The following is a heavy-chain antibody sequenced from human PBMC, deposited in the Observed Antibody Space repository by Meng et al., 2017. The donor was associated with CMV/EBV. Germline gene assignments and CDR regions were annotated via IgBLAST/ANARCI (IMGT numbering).Heavy chain of an antibody. CDR2: ISSSSSCI. V-gene: IGHV3-21*01. J-gene: IGHJ4*02. D-gene: IGHD1-26*01. Sequence: GESLKISCAASGFTFSSYSMNWVRQAPGKGLEWVSSISSSSSCIYYADSVKGRFTISRDNAKNSLYLQMNSLRAEDTAVHYCARAPPWDEFDYWGQGTLVTVSS. CDR1: GFTFSSYS. CDR3: ARAPPWDEFDY.